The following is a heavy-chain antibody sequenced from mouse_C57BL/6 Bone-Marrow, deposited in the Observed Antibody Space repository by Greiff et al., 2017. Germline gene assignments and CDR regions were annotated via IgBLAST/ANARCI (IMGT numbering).Heavy chain of an antibody. J-gene: IGHJ4*01. CDR1: GYTFTSYW. Sequence: QVQLQQPGAELVKPGASVKLSCKASGYTFTSYWMHWVKQRPGQGLEWIGMIHPNSGSTNYNEKFKSKATLTVDKSSSTAYMQLSSLTSEDSAVYYCARYPYGNYPYYAMDYWGQGTSVTVSS. D-gene: IGHD2-1*01. CDR3: ARYPYGNYPYYAMDY. CDR2: IHPNSGST. V-gene: IGHV1-64*01.